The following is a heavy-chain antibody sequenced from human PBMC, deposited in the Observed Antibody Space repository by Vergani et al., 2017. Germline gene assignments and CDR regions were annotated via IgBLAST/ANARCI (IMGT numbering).Heavy chain of an antibody. CDR3: ARMGGYDEGDAFRIGYFDS. Sequence: QVQLQESGPGLVKPSETLSLTCAVYGGAFSNFYWSWIRQPPGKGLEWIGEINHSGRLNYNPSLKSRVTIEIDTSKNQFSLKLNSVNAADTAMYYCARMGGYDEGDAFRIGYFDSWGPGILVTVSS. J-gene: IGHJ4*02. V-gene: IGHV4-34*01. CDR2: INHSGRL. CDR1: GGAFSNFY. D-gene: IGHD3-22*01.